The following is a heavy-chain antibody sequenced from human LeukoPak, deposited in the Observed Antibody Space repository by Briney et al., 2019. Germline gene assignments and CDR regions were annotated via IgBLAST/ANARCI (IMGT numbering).Heavy chain of an antibody. Sequence: PGRSLRLSCAASGFTFSSYGMHWVRQAPGKGLEWVAVIWYDGSNKYYADSVKGRFTISRDNSKNTLYLQMNSLRAEDTAVYYCARDAERIRATDGFDIWGQGTMVTVSS. CDR1: GFTFSSYG. CDR2: IWYDGSNK. D-gene: IGHD3-10*01. J-gene: IGHJ3*02. V-gene: IGHV3-33*01. CDR3: ARDAERIRATDGFDI.